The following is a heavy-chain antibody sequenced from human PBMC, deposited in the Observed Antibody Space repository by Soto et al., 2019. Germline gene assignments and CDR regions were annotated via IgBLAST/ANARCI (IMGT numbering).Heavy chain of an antibody. D-gene: IGHD5-12*01. V-gene: IGHV3-9*01. CDR2: ISWNSGSI. J-gene: IGHJ4*02. Sequence: AGGSLRLSCAASGFTFDDYAMHWVRQAPGKGLEWVSGISWNSGSIGYADSVKGRFTISRDNAKNSLYLQMNSLRAEDTALYYCAKDLYSGYDWGLFDYWGQGTLVTVSS. CDR3: AKDLYSGYDWGLFDY. CDR1: GFTFDDYA.